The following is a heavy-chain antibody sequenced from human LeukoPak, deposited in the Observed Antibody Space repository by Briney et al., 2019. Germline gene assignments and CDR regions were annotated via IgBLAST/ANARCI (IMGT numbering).Heavy chain of an antibody. J-gene: IGHJ6*04. CDR2: IIPIFGTA. D-gene: IGHD4-17*01. CDR1: GGTFSSYA. Sequence: SVKVSCKASGGTFSSYAISWVRQAPGQGLEWMGGIIPIFGTANYAQKFQGRVTITADESTSTAYMELSSLRSEDTAVYYCARDGDRGNGDYATQGMDVWGKGTTVTVSS. V-gene: IGHV1-69*13. CDR3: ARDGDRGNGDYATQGMDV.